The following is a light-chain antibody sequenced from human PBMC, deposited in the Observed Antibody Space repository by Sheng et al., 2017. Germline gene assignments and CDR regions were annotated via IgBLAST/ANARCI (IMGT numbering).Light chain of an antibody. CDR3: QQRGNWPPRT. CDR2: DAS. CDR1: QSVNRY. V-gene: IGKV3-11*01. J-gene: IGKJ3*01. Sequence: EIVLTQSPATLSLSPGERATLSCRASQSVNRYIAWYQQKPGQAPRLLIFDASNRASGIPARFSGSGYGTHFTLTITNLEPEDFAVYYCQQRGNWPPRTFGPGTKLDFK.